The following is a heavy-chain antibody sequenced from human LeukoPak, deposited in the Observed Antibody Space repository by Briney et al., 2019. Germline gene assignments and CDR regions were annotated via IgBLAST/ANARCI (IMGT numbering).Heavy chain of an antibody. CDR1: GGSISSYY. CDR2: IYYTGAT. V-gene: IGHV4-59*08. J-gene: IGHJ4*02. D-gene: IGHD6-19*01. Sequence: PSETLSLTCTVSGGSISSYYWTWIRQPPGKGPEWIGYIYYTGATSYNPSLKSRVTISVDTSKKQFSLKLTSVTAADTAVYYCARYGGSGWVIDNWGQGTLVTVSS. CDR3: ARYGGSGWVIDN.